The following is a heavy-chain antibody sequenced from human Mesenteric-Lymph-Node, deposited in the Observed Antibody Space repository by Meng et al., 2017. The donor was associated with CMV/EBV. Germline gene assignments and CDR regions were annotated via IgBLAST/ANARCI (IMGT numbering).Heavy chain of an antibody. V-gene: IGHV1-18*01. J-gene: IGHJ4*02. CDR1: GYTFTSYG. CDR2: ISAYNGNT. Sequence: SCTASGYTFTSYGISWVRQAPGQGLEWMGWISAYNGNTNYAQKLQGRVTMTTDTSTSTAYMELRSLRSDDTAVYYCARISRTLDYFDYWGQGTLVTVSS. D-gene: IGHD1-1*01. CDR3: ARISRTLDYFDY.